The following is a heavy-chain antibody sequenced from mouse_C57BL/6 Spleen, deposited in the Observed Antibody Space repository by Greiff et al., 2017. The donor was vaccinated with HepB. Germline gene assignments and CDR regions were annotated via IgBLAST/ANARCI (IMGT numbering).Heavy chain of an antibody. V-gene: IGHV1-85*01. J-gene: IGHJ2*01. D-gene: IGHD2-4*01. CDR1: GYTFTSYD. CDR3: ARSVSGDSDGDYCDY. CDR2: IYPRAGST. Sequence: VQLQESGPELVQPGASVKLSCKASGYTFTSYDINWVKQRPGQGLARIGWIYPRAGSTKYNEKFKGKATLTVESSSSTAYMELHSLTSEDSAVYFCARSVSGDSDGDYCDYWGQGTTLTVSS.